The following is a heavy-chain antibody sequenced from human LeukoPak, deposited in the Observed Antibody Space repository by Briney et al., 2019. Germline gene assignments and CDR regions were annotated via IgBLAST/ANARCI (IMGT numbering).Heavy chain of an antibody. V-gene: IGHV3-48*01. CDR2: ISRSSSTI. Sequence: PGGSLRLSCAASGFTFSNYNMNWVRQAPGKGLEWISYISRSSSTIYYADSVKGRFTISRDNAKKSLYLQMNSLRVEDTAVYYCARQQWLDGAYYFDCWGQGTLVTVSS. CDR3: ARQQWLDGAYYFDC. J-gene: IGHJ4*02. D-gene: IGHD6-19*01. CDR1: GFTFSNYN.